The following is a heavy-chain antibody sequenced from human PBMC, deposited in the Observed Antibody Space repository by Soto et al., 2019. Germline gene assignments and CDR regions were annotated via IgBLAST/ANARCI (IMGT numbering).Heavy chain of an antibody. CDR3: ARRVMNAFDI. CDR1: GFTFSSYW. J-gene: IGHJ3*02. CDR2: IDQDGSER. V-gene: IGHV3-7*01. D-gene: IGHD2-21*01. Sequence: GGSLRLSCAASGFTFSSYWTNWVRQAPGKGLEWVANIDQDGSERYYVDSVKGRFTISRDNAKNSLYLQMNSLRAEDTAVYYCARRVMNAFDIWGQGTMVTVSS.